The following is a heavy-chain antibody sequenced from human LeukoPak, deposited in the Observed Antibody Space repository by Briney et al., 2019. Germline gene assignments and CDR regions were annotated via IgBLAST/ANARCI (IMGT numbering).Heavy chain of an antibody. V-gene: IGHV4-59*02. CDR1: GDSVINSF. D-gene: IGHD3-16*01. Sequence: SETLSLTCTVSGDSVINSFCAWIRQPPGKGLEWIAYINYRGHTSYNPSLESRITISLDTSRNQFSLKLSSVTAADTAVYYCARDSRGGGPDFDYWGQGTLVTVSS. J-gene: IGHJ4*02. CDR2: INYRGHT. CDR3: ARDSRGGGPDFDY.